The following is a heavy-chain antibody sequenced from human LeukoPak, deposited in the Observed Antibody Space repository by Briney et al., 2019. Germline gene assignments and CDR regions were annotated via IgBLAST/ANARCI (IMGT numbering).Heavy chain of an antibody. V-gene: IGHV3-74*01. J-gene: IGHJ6*02. Sequence: GGSLILSCAASGFTFSTYWMHWVRQAPGKGLVWVSRINGDGSSTRYADSVKGRFTISRDNAKNTLYLQMNSLRAEDTAIYYCARSHYYNSSGYFDYYYGLDVWGQGTTVTVSS. CDR3: ARSHYYNSSGYFDYYYGLDV. CDR1: GFTFSTYW. D-gene: IGHD3-22*01. CDR2: INGDGSST.